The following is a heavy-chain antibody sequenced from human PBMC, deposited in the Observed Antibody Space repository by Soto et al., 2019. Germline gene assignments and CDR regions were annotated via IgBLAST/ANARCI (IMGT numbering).Heavy chain of an antibody. CDR1: GYTFTSYD. J-gene: IGHJ4*02. CDR3: VKGAWLDY. V-gene: IGHV1-8*01. CDR2: MNPNSANT. Sequence: ASVKVSCKASGYTFTSYDINWVRQATGQGLEWMGWMNPNSANTGHAQKFQGRVTMTRNTSISTAYMELSSLRSEDTAVYFCVKGAWLDYWGQGNMVTVSS.